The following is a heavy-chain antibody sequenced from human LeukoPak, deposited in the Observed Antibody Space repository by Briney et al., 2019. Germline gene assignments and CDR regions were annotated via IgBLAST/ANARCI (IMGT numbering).Heavy chain of an antibody. CDR1: GGSISSYY. CDR3: ARDPYYYGSGTD. V-gene: IGHV4-4*07. J-gene: IGHJ4*02. CDR2: IYTSGST. Sequence: SETLSLTCTVSGGSISSYYWSWIRQPAGKGLEWIGRIYTSGSTNYNPSLKSRVTISVDTSKNQFSLKLSSVTAADTAVYYCARDPYYYGSGTDWGQGTLVTVSS. D-gene: IGHD3-10*01.